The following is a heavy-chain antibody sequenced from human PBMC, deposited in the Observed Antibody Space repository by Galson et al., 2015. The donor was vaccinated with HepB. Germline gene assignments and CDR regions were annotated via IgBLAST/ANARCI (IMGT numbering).Heavy chain of an antibody. CDR2: ISGSGDTT. CDR3: AKGLQDILTSSFYMDV. D-gene: IGHD3-9*01. Sequence: SLRLSCAASEFSFSSYAMNWVRQAPGKGLEWVSGISGSGDTTYYTDSVKGRFTISRDNSKNTVYLQMSSLRADDTAVYYCAKGLQDILTSSFYMDVWGKGTTVTVSS. V-gene: IGHV3-23*01. CDR1: EFSFSSYA. J-gene: IGHJ6*03.